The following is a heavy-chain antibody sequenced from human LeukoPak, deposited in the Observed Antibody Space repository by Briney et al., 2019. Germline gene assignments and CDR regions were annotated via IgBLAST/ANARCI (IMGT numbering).Heavy chain of an antibody. J-gene: IGHJ6*02. D-gene: IGHD1-7*01. CDR3: AKLGLELRYYYYYGMDV. CDR2: XXXXGGST. Sequence: GGSLRLSCGASGFTFSXXXXSWGRQAQGXGXXXXXXXXXXGGSTYYADSVKGRFTISRDNSKTTLYLQMNSLRAEDTAVYYCAKLGLELRYYYYYGMDVWGQGTTVTVSS. CDR1: GFTFSXXX. V-gene: IGHV3-23*01.